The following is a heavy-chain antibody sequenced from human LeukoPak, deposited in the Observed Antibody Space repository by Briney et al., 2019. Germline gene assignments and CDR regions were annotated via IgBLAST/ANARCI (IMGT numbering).Heavy chain of an antibody. J-gene: IGHJ6*03. V-gene: IGHV4-59*01. CDR1: DDSITMYY. CDR3: ARGRVSSSTWYSTYYYFFYMDF. CDR2: VDHTGST. Sequence: SETLSLTCTVSDDSITMYYWTWIRQPPGKGLEWIGYVDHTGSTKFNPSLNGRVSISRDTSKNFFSLRLRSVTAADTAVYFCARGRVSSSTWYSTYYYFFYMDFWGRGTTVTVSS. D-gene: IGHD4-11*01.